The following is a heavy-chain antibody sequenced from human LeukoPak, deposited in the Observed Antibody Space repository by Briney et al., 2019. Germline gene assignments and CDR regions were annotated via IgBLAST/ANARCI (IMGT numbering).Heavy chain of an antibody. V-gene: IGHV4-59*01. CDR2: IYYSGGT. CDR1: GGSISSYY. CDR3: ARDGSGYDYVYYYGMDV. J-gene: IGHJ6*02. D-gene: IGHD5-12*01. Sequence: SETLSLTCTVSGGSISSYYWSWIRQPPGKGLEWIGYIYYSGGTNYNPSLKSRVTISVDTSKNQFSLKLSSVTAADTAVYYCARDGSGYDYVYYYGMDVWGRGTTVTVSS.